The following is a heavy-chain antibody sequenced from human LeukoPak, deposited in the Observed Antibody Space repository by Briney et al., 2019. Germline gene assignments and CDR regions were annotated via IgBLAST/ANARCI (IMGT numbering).Heavy chain of an antibody. Sequence: PGGSLRLSCAASGFTFSTCAMSWVRQAPGKGLEWVSALGTAGDTFYPGSVKGRFSISRDNAKRSLFPQMNSLRVEDTAIYYCARQSTPHGNFDYWGQGTLVTVSS. D-gene: IGHD1-1*01. CDR3: ARQSTPHGNFDY. V-gene: IGHV3-13*01. CDR1: GFTFSTCA. J-gene: IGHJ4*02. CDR2: LGTAGDT.